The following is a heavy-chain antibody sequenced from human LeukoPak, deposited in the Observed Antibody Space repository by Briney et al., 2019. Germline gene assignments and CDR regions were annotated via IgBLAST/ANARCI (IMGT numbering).Heavy chain of an antibody. CDR3: ARYSSYLDN. D-gene: IGHD4-11*01. J-gene: IGHJ4*02. CDR2: ITGSSSYI. Sequence: GGSLRLSCAASGFTFSSYSMNWVRQAPGKGLEWVSSITGSSSYIYYADSVMGRFTISRDNAKMSLYLQMNSLRAEDTAVCYCARYSSYLDNWGQGTLVTVSS. CDR1: GFTFSSYS. V-gene: IGHV3-21*01.